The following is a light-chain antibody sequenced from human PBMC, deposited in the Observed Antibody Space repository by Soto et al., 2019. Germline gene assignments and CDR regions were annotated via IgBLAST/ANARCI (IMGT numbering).Light chain of an antibody. J-gene: IGKJ1*01. Sequence: EIVMTQSPATLSVSPGERATLSCRASQSVRNRLAWYQQRPGQAPRLLIYRASARATGIPARFSGSGSGTEFTLTSSRLQSEDFAIYYCQQSSDWPRTFGQGTKVEIK. CDR3: QQSSDWPRT. V-gene: IGKV3-15*01. CDR2: RAS. CDR1: QSVRNR.